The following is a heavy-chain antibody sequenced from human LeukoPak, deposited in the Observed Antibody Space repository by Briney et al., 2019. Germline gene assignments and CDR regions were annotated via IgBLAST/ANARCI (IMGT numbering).Heavy chain of an antibody. D-gene: IGHD3-3*01. J-gene: IGHJ5*02. CDR3: ARVPTITIFGVVIKGAGWFDP. CDR2: IYYSGST. CDR1: GGSISSSSYY. Sequence: SETLSLTCTVSGGSISSSSYYWGWIRQPPGKGLEWIGSIYYSGSTYYNPSLKSRVTISVDTSKNQFSLKLRSVTAADTAVYYCARVPTITIFGVVIKGAGWFDPWGQGTLVTVSS. V-gene: IGHV4-39*01.